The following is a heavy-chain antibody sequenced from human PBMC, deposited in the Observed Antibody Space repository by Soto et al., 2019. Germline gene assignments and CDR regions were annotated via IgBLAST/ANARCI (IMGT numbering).Heavy chain of an antibody. Sequence: QVQLVQSGAEVKKPESSVKVSCKAPGGTFSTYAISWVRKAPGQGLEWMGGIIPMFGTANYAQRFQDRVTITADESTNTVYMELSSLRSEDTAVYFCASGIQLWLRRINSGYSGWGQGTLVTVSS. D-gene: IGHD5-18*01. J-gene: IGHJ4*02. CDR2: IIPMFGTA. V-gene: IGHV1-69*12. CDR3: ASGIQLWLRRINSGYSG. CDR1: GGTFSTYA.